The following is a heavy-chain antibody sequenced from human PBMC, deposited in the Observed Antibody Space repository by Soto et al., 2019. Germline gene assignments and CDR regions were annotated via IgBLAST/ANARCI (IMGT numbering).Heavy chain of an antibody. D-gene: IGHD4-17*01. CDR1: GFSFSDSN. CDR3: VKGSLPGDYERNFDS. J-gene: IGHJ4*02. Sequence: QVQLVESGGGVVQPGRSLRLSCAASGFSFSDSNMHWVRKAPGKGLQWVARISKEGTFKSYADSVKGRFTISRDNSENILYLRINSLSAEDTAVYFCVKGSLPGDYERNFDSWGQGILVTVSS. CDR2: ISKEGTFK. V-gene: IGHV3-30*18.